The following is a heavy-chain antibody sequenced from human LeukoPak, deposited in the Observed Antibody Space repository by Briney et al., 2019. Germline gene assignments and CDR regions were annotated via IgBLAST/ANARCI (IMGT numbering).Heavy chain of an antibody. CDR3: ARAPPRYYYGSGSRTGRDY. CDR2: IYYTGST. V-gene: IGHV4-59*12. D-gene: IGHD3-10*01. J-gene: IGHJ4*02. CDR1: GGSISNNY. Sequence: SETLSLTCTVSGGSISNNYWSWIRQPPEKGLEWVGYIYYTGSTNYNPSLKSRVTISLDTSKNQFSLKLSSVTAADTAVYYCARAPPRYYYGSGSRTGRDYWGQGTLVTVSS.